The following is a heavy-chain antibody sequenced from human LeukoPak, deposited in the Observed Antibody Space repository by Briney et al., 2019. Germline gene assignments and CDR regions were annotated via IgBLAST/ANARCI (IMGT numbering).Heavy chain of an antibody. J-gene: IGHJ6*03. V-gene: IGHV3-9*01. CDR1: GFTFDDYA. D-gene: IGHD2-2*01. Sequence: PGGSLRLSCAASGFTFDDYATHWVRQAPGKGLEWVSGISWNSGSIGYADSVKGRFTISRDNAKNSLYLQMNSLRAEDTALYYCAKGLGGVPAANYYYYYYMDVWGKGTTVTVSS. CDR2: ISWNSGSI. CDR3: AKGLGGVPAANYYYYYYMDV.